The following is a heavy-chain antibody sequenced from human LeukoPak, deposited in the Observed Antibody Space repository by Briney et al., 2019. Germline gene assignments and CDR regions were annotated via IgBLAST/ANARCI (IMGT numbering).Heavy chain of an antibody. CDR2: INPNSGGT. J-gene: IGHJ4*02. D-gene: IGHD3-9*01. V-gene: IGHV1-2*02. CDR3: ARTERGRYFDWLLYDY. Sequence: ASVKVSCKASGYTFTGYYMHWVRQAPGQGLEWMGWINPNSGGTNYAQKFQGRVTMTRDTSSSTAYMELSRLRSDDTAVYYCARTERGRYFDWLLYDYWGQGTLVTVSS. CDR1: GYTFTGYY.